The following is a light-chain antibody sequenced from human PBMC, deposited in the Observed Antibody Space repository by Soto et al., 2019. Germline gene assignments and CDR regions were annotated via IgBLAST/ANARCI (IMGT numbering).Light chain of an antibody. CDR1: SSDVGGYNY. CDR2: DVT. Sequence: QSALTQPRSVSGSPGQSVTISCTGTSSDVGGYNYVSWYQQHPGKAPKLMIYDVTKRPSGVPVRVSGSRSGNTASLTISGLLAEDEADYYCCSYAGSYTFVFGTGTKLTVL. CDR3: CSYAGSYTFV. J-gene: IGLJ1*01. V-gene: IGLV2-11*01.